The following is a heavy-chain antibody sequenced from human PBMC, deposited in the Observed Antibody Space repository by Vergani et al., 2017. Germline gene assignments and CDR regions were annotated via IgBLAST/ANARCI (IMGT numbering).Heavy chain of an antibody. D-gene: IGHD2-21*02. CDR3: AKSLQRGVVVTALGYFDY. J-gene: IGHJ4*02. V-gene: IGHV3-23*01. CDR1: GFTFSSYA. CDR2: ISGSGGST. Sequence: EVQLLESGGGLVQPGGSLRLSCAASGFTFSSYAMSWVRQAPGKGLEWVSAISGSGGSTYYADAGNGRFTISRDNSKNTLYLQMNSLRAEDTAVYYCAKSLQRGVVVTALGYFDYWGQGTLVTVSS.